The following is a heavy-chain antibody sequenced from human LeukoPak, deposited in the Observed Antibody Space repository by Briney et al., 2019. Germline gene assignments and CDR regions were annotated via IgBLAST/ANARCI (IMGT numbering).Heavy chain of an antibody. Sequence: WATVKVSCKASGYTFTSYGISWVRQAPGQGLEWMGWISAYNGNTNYAQKLQGRVTMTTDTSTSTAYMELRSLRSDDTAVYYCARVWAAAGFDYWGQGTLVTVSS. J-gene: IGHJ4*02. CDR1: GYTFTSYG. CDR3: ARVWAAAGFDY. CDR2: ISAYNGNT. V-gene: IGHV1-18*04. D-gene: IGHD6-13*01.